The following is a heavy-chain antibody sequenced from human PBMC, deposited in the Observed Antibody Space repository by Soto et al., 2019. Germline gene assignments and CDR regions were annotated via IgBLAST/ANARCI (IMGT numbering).Heavy chain of an antibody. J-gene: IGHJ4*02. CDR2: ISSSGLNI. Sequence: GGSLRLSCAASGFIFSTYCINWVRQAPGKGLEWVSSISSSGLNIYYGDSVKGRFTISRDNAKTSLYLQMNSLRDEDTAVYYCARVGGSCSGSSCSAYFDSWGQGTLVTVSS. CDR1: GFIFSTYC. CDR3: ARVGGSCSGSSCSAYFDS. D-gene: IGHD2-2*01. V-gene: IGHV3-21*01.